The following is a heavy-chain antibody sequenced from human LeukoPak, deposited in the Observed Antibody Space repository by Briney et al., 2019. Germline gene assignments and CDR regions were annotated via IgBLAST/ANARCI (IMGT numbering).Heavy chain of an antibody. V-gene: IGHV1-46*01. D-gene: IGHD3-3*01. CDR1: GYTFTSYY. J-gene: IGHJ6*02. Sequence: ASVKVSCKASGYTFTSYYMHWVRQAPGQGLEWMGIINPSGGSTSYAQKFQGRVTMTRDTSTSTVYMELSSLRSEDTAVYYCAGDRLQDPPYDFWSGYYYYYYYGMDVWGQGTTVTVSS. CDR2: INPSGGST. CDR3: AGDRLQDPPYDFWSGYYYYYYYGMDV.